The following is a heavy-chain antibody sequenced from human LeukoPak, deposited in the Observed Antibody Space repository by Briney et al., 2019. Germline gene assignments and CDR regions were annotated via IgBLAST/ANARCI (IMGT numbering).Heavy chain of an antibody. D-gene: IGHD3-22*01. CDR2: IIPIFGTA. V-gene: IGHV1-69*06. CDR1: GGTFSSYA. Sequence: VASVKVSCKASGGTFSSYAISWVRQAPGQGLEWMGGIIPIFGTANYAQKLQGRVTITADKSTSTAYMELSRLRSDDTAVYYCARVKTMIIVVSLFDYWGQGTLVTVSS. CDR3: ARVKTMIIVVSLFDY. J-gene: IGHJ4*02.